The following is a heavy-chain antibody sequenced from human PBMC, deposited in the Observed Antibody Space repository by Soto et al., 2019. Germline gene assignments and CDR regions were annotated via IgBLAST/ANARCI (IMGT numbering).Heavy chain of an antibody. CDR3: VTVNLVGAAYYFDY. D-gene: IGHD1-26*01. CDR1: GGSIRNGDYY. Sequence: KTSETLSLTCTVSGGSIRNGDYYWGWIRQPPGKGLEWIGYVYYSGTTYSHPSLNSRVSISVDTSENQFSLRLTSVTAADTAVYYCVTVNLVGAAYYFDYWGPGTLVT. V-gene: IGHV4-30-4*01. CDR2: VYYSGTT. J-gene: IGHJ4*02.